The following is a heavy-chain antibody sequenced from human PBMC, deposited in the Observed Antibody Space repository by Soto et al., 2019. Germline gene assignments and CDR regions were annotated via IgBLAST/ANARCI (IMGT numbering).Heavy chain of an antibody. Sequence: GGSLRLSCAASGFTFSSYAMHWVRQAPGKGLEWVAVISYDGSNKYYADSVKGRFTISRDNSKNTPYLQMNSLRAEDTAVYYCARSFVDDFWSGYPYYYGMDVWGQGTTVTVSS. CDR3: ARSFVDDFWSGYPYYYGMDV. J-gene: IGHJ6*02. CDR1: GFTFSSYA. V-gene: IGHV3-30-3*01. CDR2: ISYDGSNK. D-gene: IGHD3-3*01.